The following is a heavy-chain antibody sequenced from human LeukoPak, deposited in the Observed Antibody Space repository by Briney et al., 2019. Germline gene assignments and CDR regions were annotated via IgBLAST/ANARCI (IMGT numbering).Heavy chain of an antibody. V-gene: IGHV1-69*13. CDR1: GGTFSSYA. CDR2: IIPIFGTA. J-gene: IGHJ4*02. Sequence: SVKVSCKASGGTFSSYAISWVRQAPGQGLEWMGGIIPIFGTANYAQKFQGRVTITADESTSTAYMELSSLRSEDTAVYYCARVREMATTHPHYWGQGTLVTVSS. CDR3: ARVREMATTHPHY. D-gene: IGHD5-24*01.